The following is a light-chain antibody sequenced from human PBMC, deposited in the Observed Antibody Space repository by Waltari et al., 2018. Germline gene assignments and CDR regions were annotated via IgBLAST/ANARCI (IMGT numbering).Light chain of an antibody. Sequence: QSALTQPASVSGSPGQSITISCTGSSSDIGAYNFVPWYQQHPGKAPQLMIYDVSKRPSGVSNRFSGSKSGNTASLTIYGLQVEDEAYYFCSSYTTTNIVVFGGGTELTVL. CDR1: SSDIGAYNF. V-gene: IGLV2-14*03. CDR2: DVS. CDR3: SSYTTTNIVV. J-gene: IGLJ2*01.